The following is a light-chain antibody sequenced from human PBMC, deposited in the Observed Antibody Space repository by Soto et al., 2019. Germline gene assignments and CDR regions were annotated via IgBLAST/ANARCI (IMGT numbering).Light chain of an antibody. J-gene: IGKJ2*01. CDR1: QSVLYSSNNKNY. Sequence: DIVMTQSPDSRAVSLGERATINCKSSQSVLYSSNNKNYLAWYQQKPRQPPKLLIYWASTRESGVPDRFSGSGSGTDFTLTISSLQAEDVAVYYCQQYYGTPYTFGQGTKLXIK. V-gene: IGKV4-1*01. CDR2: WAS. CDR3: QQYYGTPYT.